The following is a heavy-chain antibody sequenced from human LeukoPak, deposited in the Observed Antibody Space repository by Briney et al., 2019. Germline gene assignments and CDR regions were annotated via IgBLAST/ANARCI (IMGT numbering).Heavy chain of an antibody. D-gene: IGHD2-2*01. CDR3: ARFCGKYCSSTSSRYGMDV. CDR2: INHSGST. Sequence: SETLSLTCAVYGGSFSGYYWSWIRQPPGKGLEWIGEINHSGSTNYNPSLKSRVTISVDTSKNQFSLQLSSVTAADTAVYYCARFCGKYCSSTSSRYGMDVWGQGTTVTVSS. J-gene: IGHJ6*02. V-gene: IGHV4-34*01. CDR1: GGSFSGYY.